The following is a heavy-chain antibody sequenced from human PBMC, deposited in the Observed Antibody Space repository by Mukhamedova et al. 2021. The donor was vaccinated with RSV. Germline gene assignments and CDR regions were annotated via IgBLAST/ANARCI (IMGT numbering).Heavy chain of an antibody. V-gene: IGHV3-23*01. Sequence: FTISRDNSKNTLYLQMNSLRAEDTAVYYCASQSTEDYGDYWSNWFDPWGQGTLVTVSS. J-gene: IGHJ5*02. CDR3: ASQSTEDYGDYWSNWFDP. D-gene: IGHD4-17*01.